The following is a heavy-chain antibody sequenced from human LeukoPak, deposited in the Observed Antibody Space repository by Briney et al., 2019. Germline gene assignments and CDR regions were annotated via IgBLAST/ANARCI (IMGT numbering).Heavy chain of an antibody. D-gene: IGHD3-10*01. Sequence: SQTLSLTCTVSGGSISSGDYYWSWIRQPPGKGLEWTGYIYYSGSTYYNPSLKSRVTISVDTSKNQFSLKLSSVTAADTAVYYCASSNYYYGSGSYPTIDYWGQGTLVTVSS. CDR1: GGSISSGDYY. CDR2: IYYSGST. CDR3: ASSNYYYGSGSYPTIDY. J-gene: IGHJ4*02. V-gene: IGHV4-30-4*08.